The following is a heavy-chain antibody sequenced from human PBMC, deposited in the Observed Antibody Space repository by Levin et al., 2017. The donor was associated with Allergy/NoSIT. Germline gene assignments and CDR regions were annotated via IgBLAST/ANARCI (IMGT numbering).Heavy chain of an antibody. CDR1: RGSISTYY. D-gene: IGHD3-16*01. J-gene: IGHJ4*02. CDR3: ARHGGSYDFDS. Sequence: SCTVSRGSISTYYWSWIRQPPGKGLEWIGYISFTGSTNYNPSLKSRVTISIDTSKNQFSLKLSSVTATDTAVYYCARHGGSYDFDSWGQGTLVTVSS. V-gene: IGHV4-59*08. CDR2: ISFTGST.